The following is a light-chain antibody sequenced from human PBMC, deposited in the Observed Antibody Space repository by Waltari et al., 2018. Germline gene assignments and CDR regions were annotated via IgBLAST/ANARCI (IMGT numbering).Light chain of an antibody. V-gene: IGLV2-23*02. Sequence: QSALTQPASVSGSPGQSLTISCTGTSSDVGKYNLVSWYQKHPGNVPKVMIYEVTKRPSGVSNRFSGSKSGNTASLTISGLQAEDEADYYCCSYAGSGIVIFGGGTKLTVL. J-gene: IGLJ2*01. CDR3: CSYAGSGIVI. CDR2: EVT. CDR1: SSDVGKYNL.